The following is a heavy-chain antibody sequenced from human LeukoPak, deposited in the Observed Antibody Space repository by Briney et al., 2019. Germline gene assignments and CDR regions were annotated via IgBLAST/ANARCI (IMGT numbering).Heavy chain of an antibody. CDR3: AKSPTFGYCTNGACSDLRSFDY. J-gene: IGHJ4*02. D-gene: IGHD2-8*01. V-gene: IGHV3-23*01. CDR1: GFTFSTYA. Sequence: PGGSLRLSCATSGFTFSTYAMNWVRQAPGKGLEWVSSISSSGDFIYYADSLKGRFTISRDNSKNTLYLQMNSLRAEDTAVYYCAKSPTFGYCTNGACSDLRSFDYWGRGTLVTVSS. CDR2: ISSSGDFI.